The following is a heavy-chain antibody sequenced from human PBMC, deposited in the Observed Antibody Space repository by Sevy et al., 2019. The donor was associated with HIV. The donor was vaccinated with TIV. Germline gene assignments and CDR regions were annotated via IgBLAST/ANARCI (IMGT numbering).Heavy chain of an antibody. CDR1: GTSFSSDS. J-gene: IGHJ4*02. D-gene: IGHD3-22*01. CDR2: INHTGST. V-gene: IGHV4-34*01. CDR3: ARWRGTRVTMIVVVTTGYFDH. Sequence: SETLSLTCTVSGTSFSSDSWTWIRQSPGKGLEWIGEINHTGSTNSNPSPKSRVTISVDTSKNQFSLKLTSVTAADTAIYYCARWRGTRVTMIVVVTTGYFDHWGQGTLVTVSS.